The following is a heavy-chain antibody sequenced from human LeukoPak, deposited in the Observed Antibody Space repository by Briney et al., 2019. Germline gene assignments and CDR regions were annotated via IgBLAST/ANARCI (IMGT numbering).Heavy chain of an antibody. V-gene: IGHV3-64D*06. CDR2: ISSSGDYT. CDR1: GFTFSDYA. J-gene: IGHJ4*02. Sequence: GGSLRLSCSASGFTFSDYAMHWVRRAPGRGLQFVSAISSSGDYTSYSDSVKGRFTISRDNSKNTLHLQMSSLRPEDTAVYFCVKRGRTSDYAYDYWGQGSLVTVSS. D-gene: IGHD4-17*01. CDR3: VKRGRTSDYAYDY.